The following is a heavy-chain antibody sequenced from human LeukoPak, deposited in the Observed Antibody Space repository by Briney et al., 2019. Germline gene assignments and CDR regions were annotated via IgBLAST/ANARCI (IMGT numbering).Heavy chain of an antibody. CDR3: TRRTGTTYYFDY. Sequence: GGSLRLSCTASGFTFGDYAMSWVRQAPGKGLEWVGFIRSKAYGGTTEYAASVKGRFTISRDDSKGIAYLQMNSLKTEDTAVYYCTRRTGTTYYFDYWGQGTLVTVSS. V-gene: IGHV3-49*04. CDR2: IRSKAYGGTT. D-gene: IGHD1-7*01. J-gene: IGHJ4*02. CDR1: GFTFGDYA.